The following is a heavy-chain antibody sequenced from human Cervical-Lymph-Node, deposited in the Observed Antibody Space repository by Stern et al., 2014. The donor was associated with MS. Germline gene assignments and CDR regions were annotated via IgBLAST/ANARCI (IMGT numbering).Heavy chain of an antibody. V-gene: IGHV3-30*18. CDR1: GFTFSGYG. CDR3: TKRESDFWSGGFDP. CDR2: ISYDGSNK. D-gene: IGHD3-3*01. Sequence: VHLVESGGGVVQPGRSLRLSCAASGFTFSGYGMHWVRQAPGKGLEWVALISYDGSNKSYADSVKGRFTISRDNSKDTLYLQMNSLRSEDTAVYYCTKRESDFWSGGFDPWGQGTLVTVSS. J-gene: IGHJ5*02.